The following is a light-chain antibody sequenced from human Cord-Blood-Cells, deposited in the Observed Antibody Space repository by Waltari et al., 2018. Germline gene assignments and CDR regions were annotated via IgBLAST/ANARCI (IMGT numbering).Light chain of an antibody. V-gene: IGLV2-23*01. CDR1: SSDVGSYNL. Sequence: QSALTQPASVSGSPGQSITIPCPGTSSDVGSYNLSPWYQQHPGKAPKLMIYEGSKRPSGVSNRFSGSNSGNTASLTISGLQAEDEADYYCCSYAGSSTYVFGTGTKVTVL. J-gene: IGLJ1*01. CDR3: CSYAGSSTYV. CDR2: EGS.